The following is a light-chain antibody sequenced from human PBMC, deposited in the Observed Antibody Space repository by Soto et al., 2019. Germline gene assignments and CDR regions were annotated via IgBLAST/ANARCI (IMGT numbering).Light chain of an antibody. CDR2: GAS. Sequence: EIVLTQSPATLSVSPGERATLSCRASQSVSSNLAWYQQKPGQAPRLLIYGASTRATGIPARFSGSGSGTEFTPTISSLQSEDFAVYYCQQYNTWPWTFGQGTKVDIK. V-gene: IGKV3-15*01. CDR1: QSVSSN. J-gene: IGKJ1*01. CDR3: QQYNTWPWT.